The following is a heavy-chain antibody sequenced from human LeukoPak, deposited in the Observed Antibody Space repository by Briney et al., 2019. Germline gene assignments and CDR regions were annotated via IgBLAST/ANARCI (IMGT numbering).Heavy chain of an antibody. V-gene: IGHV6-1*01. J-gene: IGHJ4*02. Sequence: SQTLSLTCAISWDSVSSSTAAWNWIRQSPSRGLEWLGRTFYRSKWYNDYAVSVQSRITINPDTSKNQFSLQLNSVTPEDTAVYYCARDGWPAFDYWGQGTLVTVSS. CDR2: TFYRSKWYN. CDR1: WDSVSSSTAA. D-gene: IGHD2-15*01. CDR3: ARDGWPAFDY.